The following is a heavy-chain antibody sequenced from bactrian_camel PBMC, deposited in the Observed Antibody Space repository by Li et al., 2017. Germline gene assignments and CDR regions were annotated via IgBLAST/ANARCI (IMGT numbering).Heavy chain of an antibody. V-gene: IGHV3S40*01. J-gene: IGHJ6*01. Sequence: VQLVESGGGLVQPGGSLRLSCAASGFTFARYGMSWVRQAPGKGLEWVSHINSDSGGGETYYVDSVKGRFTISRDDAKNTLDLQLNSLKTEDTAMYYCVAVVANYALGWWGQGTQVTVS. CDR3: VAVVANYALGW. D-gene: IGHD1*01. CDR2: INSDSGGGET. CDR1: GFTFARYG.